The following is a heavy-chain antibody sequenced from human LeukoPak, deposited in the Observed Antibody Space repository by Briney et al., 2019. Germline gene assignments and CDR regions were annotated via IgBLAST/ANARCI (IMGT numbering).Heavy chain of an antibody. CDR1: GDSIRRSGYY. D-gene: IGHD3-10*01. CDR2: IHNNGNT. CDR3: ARGSYFGDNYYKGTDQ. J-gene: IGHJ4*02. V-gene: IGHV4-31*03. Sequence: SETLSLTCTVSGDSIRRSGYYWTWICLRPGKGGEWIGYIHNNGNTYCNPSLGSRVTMSLDMSQSQFSFNLISLTADDTAVYFCARGSYFGDNYYKGTDQWGGGTLVIVSS.